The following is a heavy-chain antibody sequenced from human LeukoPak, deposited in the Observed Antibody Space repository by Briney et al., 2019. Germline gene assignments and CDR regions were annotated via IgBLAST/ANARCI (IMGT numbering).Heavy chain of an antibody. J-gene: IGHJ3*01. CDR3: ARHDYQSNSDAFDV. Sequence: TGGSLRLSCAASGFTFRSCELSWVRQAPAKGLEWVSYISSSGSIIYYADSVKGRFTISRDSAKNSLYLQMNSLRAEDTAVYYCARHDYQSNSDAFDVWGQGTMVTVSS. V-gene: IGHV3-48*03. CDR2: ISSSGSII. D-gene: IGHD4-11*01. CDR1: GFTFRSCE.